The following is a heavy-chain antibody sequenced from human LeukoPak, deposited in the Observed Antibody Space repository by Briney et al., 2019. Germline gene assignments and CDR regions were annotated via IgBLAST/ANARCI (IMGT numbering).Heavy chain of an antibody. CDR3: ARGRGVVATIKGGVQVYFDY. J-gene: IGHJ4*02. CDR1: GGSFSGYY. Sequence: SETLSLTCAVYGGSFSGYYWSWIRQPPGKGLEWIGEINHSGSTNYNPSLKSRVTISVDTSKNQFSLKLSSVTAADTAVYYCARGRGVVATIKGGVQVYFDYWGQGTLVTVSS. V-gene: IGHV4-34*01. D-gene: IGHD5-12*01. CDR2: INHSGST.